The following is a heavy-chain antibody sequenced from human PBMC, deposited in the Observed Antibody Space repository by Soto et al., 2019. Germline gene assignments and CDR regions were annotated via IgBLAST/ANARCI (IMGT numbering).Heavy chain of an antibody. D-gene: IGHD5-12*01. CDR2: ISDTGGRT. Sequence: GGSLRLSCAASGFPFSSYAMSWVRQAPGKGLEWVSGISDTGGRTYYIDSVKGRFTSSRDNSKNTLYLQMSSLRAEDTAFYYCIHRGFSAYTFWGQGTLVTVSS. CDR3: IHRGFSAYTF. CDR1: GFPFSSYA. J-gene: IGHJ4*02. V-gene: IGHV3-23*01.